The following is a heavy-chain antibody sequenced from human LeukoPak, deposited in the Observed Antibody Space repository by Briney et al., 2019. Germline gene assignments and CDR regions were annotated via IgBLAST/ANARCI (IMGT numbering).Heavy chain of an antibody. CDR1: GYTFTRYY. CDR2: INPNSGGT. CDR3: ARDHLSAAGSGG. V-gene: IGHV1-2*02. D-gene: IGHD6-13*01. J-gene: IGHJ1*01. Sequence: ASVKVSCKASGYTFTRYYLRWVRQAPGQGLEWMGWINPNSGGTYYAQKFQGRVTMTRDTSISTVYMELSSLEYDDTAAYYCARDHLSAAGSGGWGQGTLVIVSS.